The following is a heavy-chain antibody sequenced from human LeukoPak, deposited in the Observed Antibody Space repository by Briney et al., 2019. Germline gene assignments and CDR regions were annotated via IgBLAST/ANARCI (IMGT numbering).Heavy chain of an antibody. Sequence: ASVKVSCKASGGTFSSYAISWVRQAPGQGLEWMGRIIPIFGTANYAQKFQGGVTITTDESTSTAYMELSSLRSEDTAVYYCARGNRLVIGSEEIDIWGQGTMVTVSS. V-gene: IGHV1-69*05. CDR2: IIPIFGTA. CDR3: ARGNRLVIGSEEIDI. D-gene: IGHD3-10*01. CDR1: GGTFSSYA. J-gene: IGHJ3*02.